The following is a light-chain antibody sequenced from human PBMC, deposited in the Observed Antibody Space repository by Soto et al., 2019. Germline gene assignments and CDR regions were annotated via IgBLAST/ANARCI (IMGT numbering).Light chain of an antibody. CDR2: SNN. Sequence: QSVLTQPPSASGTPGQRVTISCSGSSSNIGSNTVNWYQQLPGTAPKLLIYSNNQQPSGVPARFSGSKSGTSASPVISGLPEDEAADYYWSAWDDRLNGYVFGTGTKVTVL. V-gene: IGLV1-44*01. CDR3: SAWDDRLNGYV. J-gene: IGLJ1*01. CDR1: SSNIGSNT.